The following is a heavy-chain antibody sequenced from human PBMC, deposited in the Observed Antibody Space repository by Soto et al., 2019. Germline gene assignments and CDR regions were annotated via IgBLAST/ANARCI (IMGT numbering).Heavy chain of an antibody. Sequence: QVQLEQSGAEVKKPGASVKVSCKASGYTFTSYDINWVRQATGQGLEWMGWMNPNSGNTGYAQKFQGRVTMTRNTSISTAYMELSSLRSEDTAVYYCARAGYSSSWYSNWFDPWGQGTLVTVSS. J-gene: IGHJ5*02. CDR3: ARAGYSSSWYSNWFDP. V-gene: IGHV1-8*01. CDR1: GYTFTSYD. CDR2: MNPNSGNT. D-gene: IGHD6-13*01.